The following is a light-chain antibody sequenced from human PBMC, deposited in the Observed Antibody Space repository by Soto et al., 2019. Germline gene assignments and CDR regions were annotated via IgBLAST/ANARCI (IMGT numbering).Light chain of an antibody. Sequence: EIVMTQSPATLSVSPGESATLSCRASQSVSSNLAWYQQKPGQAPRLLIYGASTRATGIPVRFSGRGSATEFTLTISSLQSEDCAVYYCQQCNDWPHTFGQGTKLEIK. CDR3: QQCNDWPHT. V-gene: IGKV3-15*01. J-gene: IGKJ2*01. CDR1: QSVSSN. CDR2: GAS.